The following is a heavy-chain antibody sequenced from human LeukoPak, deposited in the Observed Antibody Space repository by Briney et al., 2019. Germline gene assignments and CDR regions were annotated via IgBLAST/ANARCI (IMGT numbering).Heavy chain of an antibody. Sequence: GGSLRLSCAASGFTFSSYAMSWVRQAPGKGLEWVSAISGSGGRTYYADSVKGRFTISRDNSKSTLYLQVDSLRAEDTAVYYCAKGDRSGWYNWFDPWGQGTLVTVSS. D-gene: IGHD6-19*01. CDR1: GFTFSSYA. CDR3: AKGDRSGWYNWFDP. J-gene: IGHJ5*02. CDR2: ISGSGGRT. V-gene: IGHV3-23*01.